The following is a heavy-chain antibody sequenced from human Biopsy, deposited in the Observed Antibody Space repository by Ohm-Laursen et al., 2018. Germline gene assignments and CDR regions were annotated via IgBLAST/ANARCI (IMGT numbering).Heavy chain of an antibody. CDR1: GYTLTELS. Sequence: ATVKISCKVSGYTLTELSMHWVRQAPGKGLEWMGGFAPENGKTVYAQNFQARVSMTEDTSTDTACMELRSLGSEDTAVYYCAADINVWNVNYWGQGTQVTVSS. D-gene: IGHD1-1*01. CDR2: FAPENGKT. J-gene: IGHJ4*02. CDR3: AADINVWNVNY. V-gene: IGHV1-24*01.